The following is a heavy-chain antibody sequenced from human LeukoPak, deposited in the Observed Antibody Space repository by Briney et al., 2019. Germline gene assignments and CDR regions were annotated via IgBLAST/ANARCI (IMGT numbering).Heavy chain of an antibody. CDR1: GGSFSGFYY. Sequence: SETLSLTCTVSGGSFSGFYYWGWIRQPPGKGLEWIGSIYHSGSTYYNPSLKSRVTISVDTSKNQFSLKLSSVTAADTAVYYCARASSGWYHWYFDYWGQGTLITVSS. CDR3: ARASSGWYHWYFDY. J-gene: IGHJ4*02. CDR2: IYHSGST. V-gene: IGHV4-38-2*02. D-gene: IGHD6-19*01.